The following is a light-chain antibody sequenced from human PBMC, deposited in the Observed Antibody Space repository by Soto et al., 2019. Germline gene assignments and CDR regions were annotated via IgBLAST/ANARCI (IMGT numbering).Light chain of an antibody. CDR2: AAY. J-gene: IGKJ5*01. CDR1: QSVSSSY. CDR3: QRRSKSLT. Sequence: EIVLTQSPGTLSLSPGERATLSCRASQSVSSSYLAWYQQRPGAARRLLIYAAYNSASGLAGWFSGSGSGAYFLLIISRQADDVAVYYYWQRRSKSLTFGQGTRLEIK. V-gene: IGKV3D-20*02.